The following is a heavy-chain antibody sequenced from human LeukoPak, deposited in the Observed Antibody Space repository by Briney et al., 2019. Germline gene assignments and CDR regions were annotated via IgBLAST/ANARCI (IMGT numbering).Heavy chain of an antibody. J-gene: IGHJ4*02. V-gene: IGHV1-69*06. D-gene: IGHD4-11*01. CDR2: IIPIFGTA. CDR1: GGTFSSYA. Sequence: ASVKVSCKASGGTFSSYAISWVRQAPGQGLEWMGGIIPIFGTANYAQKFQGRVTITADKSTSTAYMELSSLRSDDTAVYYCAREAYSNYVGYWGQGTLVTVSS. CDR3: AREAYSNYVGY.